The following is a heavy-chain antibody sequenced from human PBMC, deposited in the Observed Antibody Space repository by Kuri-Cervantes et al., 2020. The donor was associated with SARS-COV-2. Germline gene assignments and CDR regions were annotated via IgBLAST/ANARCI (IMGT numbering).Heavy chain of an antibody. V-gene: IGHV3-20*04. CDR1: GFTSDDYG. CDR2: INWNGGST. CDR3: ARGDIAVDGALDY. Sequence: GESLKISCAASGFTSDDYGMSWVRQAPGKGLEWVSGINWNGGSTGYADSVKGRFTISRDNAKNSLYLQMNSLRAEDTALYYCARGDIAVDGALDYWGQGTLVTVSS. J-gene: IGHJ4*02. D-gene: IGHD6-19*01.